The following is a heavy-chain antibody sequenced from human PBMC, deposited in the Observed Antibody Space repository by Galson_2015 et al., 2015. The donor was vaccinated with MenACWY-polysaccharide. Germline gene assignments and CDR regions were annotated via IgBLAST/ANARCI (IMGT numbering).Heavy chain of an antibody. J-gene: IGHJ3*02. V-gene: IGHV3-21*01. CDR3: ARSRGDITMIVVVGGDAFDI. D-gene: IGHD3-22*01. CDR2: ISSSSSYI. Sequence: SLRLSCAASGFTFSSYSMNWVRQALGKGLEWVSSISSSSSYIYYADSVKGRFTISRDNAKNSLYLQMNSLRAEDTAVYYCARSRGDITMIVVVGGDAFDIWGQGTMVTVSS. CDR1: GFTFSSYS.